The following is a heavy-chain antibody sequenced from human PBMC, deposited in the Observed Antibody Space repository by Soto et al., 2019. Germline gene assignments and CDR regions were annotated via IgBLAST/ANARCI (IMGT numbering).Heavy chain of an antibody. CDR2: IYPGDSDT. J-gene: IGHJ4*02. Sequence: GESLKISCKCSGYSFTNYWIGWVRQMPGKGLEWMGIIYPGDSDTRYSPSFQGQFTISADKSINTAYLQWRSLKASDTAIYYCARQQYSYGYLSYFDYWGQGTLVTVSS. CDR1: GYSFTNYW. D-gene: IGHD5-18*01. V-gene: IGHV5-51*01. CDR3: ARQQYSYGYLSYFDY.